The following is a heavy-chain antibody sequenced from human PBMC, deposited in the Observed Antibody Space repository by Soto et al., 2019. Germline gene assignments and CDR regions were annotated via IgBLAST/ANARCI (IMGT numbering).Heavy chain of an antibody. D-gene: IGHD2-8*01. CDR2: IGTAGDT. CDR1: GFTFSSYD. CDR3: ARDGVYGSLSY. V-gene: IGHV3-13*01. J-gene: IGHJ4*02. Sequence: EVQLVESGGGLVQPGGSLRLSCAASGFTFSSYDMHWVRQATGKGLERVSAIGTAGDTYYPGSVKGRFTISRENAKTSLYLQMNSLRAGDTAVYYCARDGVYGSLSYWGQGTLVTVSS.